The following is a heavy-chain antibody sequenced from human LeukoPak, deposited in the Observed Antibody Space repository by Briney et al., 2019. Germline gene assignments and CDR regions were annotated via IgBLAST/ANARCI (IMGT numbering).Heavy chain of an antibody. CDR2: ISSSSSYI. Sequence: KSGGSLRLSCAASGFTFSGYSMNWVRQAPGKGLEWVSSISSSSSYIYYADSVKGRFTISRDNAKNSLYLQMNSLRAEDTAVYYCARDLEDIVVVPAARIKGDYWGQGTLVTVSS. CDR3: ARDLEDIVVVPAARIKGDY. D-gene: IGHD2-2*01. V-gene: IGHV3-21*01. CDR1: GFTFSGYS. J-gene: IGHJ4*02.